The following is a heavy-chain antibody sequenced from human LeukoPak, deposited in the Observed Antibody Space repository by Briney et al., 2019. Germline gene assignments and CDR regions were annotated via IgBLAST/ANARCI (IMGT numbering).Heavy chain of an antibody. Sequence: GSLRLSCAASGFTFSDYYMSWIRQAPGKGLEWVSYISSSGSTIYYADSVKGRFTISRDNAKNSLYLQMNSLRAEDTAVYYCARENPPRTYYDILTGYPEWNGWFDPWGQGTLVTVSS. CDR1: GFTFSDYY. CDR2: ISSSGSTI. V-gene: IGHV3-11*01. CDR3: ARENPPRTYYDILTGYPEWNGWFDP. J-gene: IGHJ5*02. D-gene: IGHD3-9*01.